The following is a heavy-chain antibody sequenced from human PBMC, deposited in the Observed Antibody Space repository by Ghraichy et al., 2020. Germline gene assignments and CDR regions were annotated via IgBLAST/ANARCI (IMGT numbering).Heavy chain of an antibody. CDR3: ARGRPRYGSGNLLPIHY. V-gene: IGHV4-34*01. Sequence: SETLSLTCAVYGGSFSGYYWSWIRQPPGKGLEWIGEINHSGSTNYNPSLKSRVTISVDTSKNQFSLKLSSVTAADTAVYYCARGRPRYGSGNLLPIHYWGQGTLVTVSS. CDR2: INHSGST. D-gene: IGHD3-10*01. J-gene: IGHJ4*02. CDR1: GGSFSGYY.